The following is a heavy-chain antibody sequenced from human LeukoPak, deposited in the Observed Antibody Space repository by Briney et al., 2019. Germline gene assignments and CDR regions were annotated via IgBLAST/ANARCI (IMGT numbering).Heavy chain of an antibody. CDR2: IYYTGST. D-gene: IGHD3-9*01. CDR3: ARVERYYDILTGYYSAVWFDP. Sequence: SETLSLTCTVSGGSIRSNYWSWIRQPPGKGLEWIGYIYYTGSTNYNPSLKSRVTISVDTSKNQFSLKLSSVAAADTAVYYCARVERYYDILTGYYSAVWFDPWGQGTLVTVSS. CDR1: GGSIRSNY. J-gene: IGHJ5*02. V-gene: IGHV4-59*12.